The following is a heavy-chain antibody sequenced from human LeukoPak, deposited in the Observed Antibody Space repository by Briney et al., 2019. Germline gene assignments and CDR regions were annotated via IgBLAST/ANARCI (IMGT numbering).Heavy chain of an antibody. D-gene: IGHD3-3*01. CDR2: IHHSGST. CDR3: ASLTYYDFWSGLRDAFDI. Sequence: PSETLSLTCAVSGYSISRGYYWGWIRQPPGKGLEWIGSIHHSGSTYYNPSLKSRVTISVDTSKNQFSLKLSSVTAADTAVYYCASLTYYDFWSGLRDAFDIWGQGTMVTVSS. CDR1: GYSISRGYY. V-gene: IGHV4-38-2*01. J-gene: IGHJ3*02.